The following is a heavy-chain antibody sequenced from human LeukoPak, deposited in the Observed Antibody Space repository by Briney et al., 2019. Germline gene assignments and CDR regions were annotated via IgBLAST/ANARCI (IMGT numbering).Heavy chain of an antibody. D-gene: IGHD3-9*01. CDR3: AHHHRYYDILTGRSSAFDI. CDR2: LYWDDDK. Sequence: SGPTLVNPTQTLTLTCTFSGFSLSTSGVGVGWIRQPPGKALEWLALLYWDDDKRYSPSLKSRLTITKDTSKNQVVLTMTNMDPVDTATYYCAHHHRYYDILTGRSSAFDIWGQGTMVTVSS. J-gene: IGHJ3*02. CDR1: GFSLSTSGVG. V-gene: IGHV2-5*02.